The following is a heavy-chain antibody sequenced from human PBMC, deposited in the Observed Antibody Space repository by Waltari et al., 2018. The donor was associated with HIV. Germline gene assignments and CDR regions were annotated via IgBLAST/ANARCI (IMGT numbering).Heavy chain of an antibody. Sequence: EVQLVESGGGLVKPGGSLRLSCAASGFTFSSNIMPWVRQAPGKGLEYISSISSGSGYIYYADSVKGRFTISRDNAKNSLYLQMNSLRAADTAVYYCARDLSAASVAGSSGYWGQGTLVTVSS. CDR2: ISSGSGYI. V-gene: IGHV3-21*01. CDR1: GFTFSSNI. J-gene: IGHJ4*02. CDR3: ARDLSAASVAGSSGY. D-gene: IGHD6-19*01.